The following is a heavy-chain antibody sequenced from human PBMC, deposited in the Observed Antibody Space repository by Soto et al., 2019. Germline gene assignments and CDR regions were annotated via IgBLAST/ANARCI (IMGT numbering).Heavy chain of an antibody. CDR1: GYTFTSYG. CDR3: ARGPPRGTIFGVVIRKYYYDGMAV. Sequence: QVQLVQSGAEVKKPGASVKVSCKASGYTFTSYGISWVRQAPGQGLEWMGWISAYNGNTNYAQKLQGRVTMTTDTTTSTDYMELRSLRSDGTAVYYCARGPPRGTIFGVVIRKYYYDGMAVWGQGTTVTVSS. CDR2: ISAYNGNT. V-gene: IGHV1-18*01. D-gene: IGHD3-3*01. J-gene: IGHJ6*02.